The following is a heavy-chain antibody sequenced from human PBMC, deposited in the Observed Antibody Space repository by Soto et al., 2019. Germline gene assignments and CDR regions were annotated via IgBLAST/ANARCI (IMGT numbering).Heavy chain of an antibody. Sequence: EVQLLESGGGFVQPGGSLRLSCAASGFRFSSYAMTWVRQAPGKGLEWVSAISSGGDTYHADSVKGRLTISRDNSKSTLYLQMNSLRVDDTAVYYCAKNRGYRYGVDPWGQGTLVTVSS. V-gene: IGHV3-23*01. J-gene: IGHJ5*02. D-gene: IGHD5-18*01. CDR2: ISSGGDT. CDR1: GFRFSSYA. CDR3: AKNRGYRYGVDP.